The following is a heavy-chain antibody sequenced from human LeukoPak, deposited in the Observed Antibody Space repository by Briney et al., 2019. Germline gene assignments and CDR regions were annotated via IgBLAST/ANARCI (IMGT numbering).Heavy chain of an antibody. V-gene: IGHV3-53*01. CDR3: ARATYLGGFHP. CDR2: IYSGGST. Sequence: GGSLRLSCAASGFTVSSNYMSWVRRAPGKGLEWVSVIYSGGSTYYADSVKGRFTISRDNSKNTLYLQMTSLRAEDTAVYYCARATYLGGFHPWGQGTLVTVSS. J-gene: IGHJ5*02. D-gene: IGHD3-16*01. CDR1: GFTVSSNY.